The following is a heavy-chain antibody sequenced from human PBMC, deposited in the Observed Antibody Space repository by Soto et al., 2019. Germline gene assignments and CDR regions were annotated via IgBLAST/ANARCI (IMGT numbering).Heavy chain of an antibody. J-gene: IGHJ6*02. V-gene: IGHV4-31*03. D-gene: IGHD2-15*01. CDR3: AREGSYKNYYYYGMDV. CDR2: IYYSGST. Sequence: PSETLSLTCTVSGGSISSGGYYWSWIRQHPGKGLEWIGYIYYSGSTYYNPSLKSRVTISVDTSKNQFSLKLSSVTAADTAVYYCAREGSYKNYYYYGMDVWGQGTTVTVSS. CDR1: GGSISSGGYY.